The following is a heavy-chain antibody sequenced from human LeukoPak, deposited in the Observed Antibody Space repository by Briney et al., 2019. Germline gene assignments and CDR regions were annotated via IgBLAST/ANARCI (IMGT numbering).Heavy chain of an antibody. CDR3: ARMGEQQSFDY. CDR1: GYTFTSYY. V-gene: IGHV1-46*01. D-gene: IGHD3-16*01. J-gene: IGHJ4*02. CDR2: INPSSGST. Sequence: ASVKVSCEASGYTFTSYYMHWVRQAPGQGLEWMGIINPSSGSTSYAQQFQGRVTMTRDTSTSTVHMELSSLRSDDTAVYYCARMGEQQSFDYWGQGTLVTVSS.